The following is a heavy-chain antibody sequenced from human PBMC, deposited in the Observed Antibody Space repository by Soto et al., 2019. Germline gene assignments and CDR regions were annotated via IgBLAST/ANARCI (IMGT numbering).Heavy chain of an antibody. CDR3: PTESPRPYDFWSGYHLDWRPYYFDY. D-gene: IGHD3-3*01. CDR2: IIPIFGTA. Sequence: SVKVSCRASAGTFSSYAISWVRQAPGQGLEWMGGIIPIFGTANYAQKSQGRATITAHESTSTAYMVLSSLRSEHTAVYYCPTESPRPYDFWSGYHLDWRPYYFDYWGQGTLVTVSS. CDR1: AGTFSSYA. V-gene: IGHV1-69*13. J-gene: IGHJ4*02.